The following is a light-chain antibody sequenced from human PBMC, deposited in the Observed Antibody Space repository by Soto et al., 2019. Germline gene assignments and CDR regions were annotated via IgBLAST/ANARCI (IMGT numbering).Light chain of an antibody. CDR2: GTS. J-gene: IGKJ1*01. V-gene: IGKV3-20*01. Sequence: EIVLTQSPGTLSLSPGERATLSCRASQSVSSSYLAWYQQKPGQAPRLLISGTSSRATGIPDRFSGSGSGTDFTLTITRLEPEDFAVYYCQQYGSSPRTFGQGTKVDIK. CDR3: QQYGSSPRT. CDR1: QSVSSSY.